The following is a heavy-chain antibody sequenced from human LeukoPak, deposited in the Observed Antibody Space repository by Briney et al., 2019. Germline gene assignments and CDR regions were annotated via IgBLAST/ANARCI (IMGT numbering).Heavy chain of an antibody. CDR2: ISFEGRNK. CDR1: GFTFSSFA. V-gene: IGHV3-30*18. CDR3: AEDPGGYYFDN. Sequence: SGKSLRLSCAASGFTFSSFAMHWVRQAPGKGLEWVAVISFEGRNKYYADSLKGRFTISRDNSKNTLYLQMNSLRGEDTAVYYCAEDPGGYYFDNWGQGTVVTVSS. J-gene: IGHJ4*02. D-gene: IGHD1-14*01.